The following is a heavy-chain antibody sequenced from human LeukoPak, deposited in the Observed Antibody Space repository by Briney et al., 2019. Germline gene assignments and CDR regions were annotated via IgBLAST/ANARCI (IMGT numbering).Heavy chain of an antibody. CDR3: AKAGIRITMVRGAYFDY. CDR1: GFTFSSYA. J-gene: IGHJ4*02. CDR2: ISGSGGST. V-gene: IGHV3-23*01. D-gene: IGHD3-10*01. Sequence: GGSLRLSCAASGFTFSSYAMSWVRQAPGKGLEWVSAISGSGGSTYYADSVKGRFTISRDNSKNTLYLQMNSLRAEDTAVYYCAKAGIRITMVRGAYFDYWGQGTLVTVSS.